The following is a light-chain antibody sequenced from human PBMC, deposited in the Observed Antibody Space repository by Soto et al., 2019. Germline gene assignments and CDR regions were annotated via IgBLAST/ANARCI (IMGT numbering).Light chain of an antibody. CDR2: DVS. CDR3: SSYTTSNTLE. J-gene: IGLJ3*02. CDR1: SSDVGGYNY. V-gene: IGLV2-14*03. Sequence: QSALTQPASVSGSPGQSITISCTGTSSDVGGYNYVSWYQQHPGKAPKLMIYDVSHRPSGVSTRFSGSKSGNTASLTTSGLEDEDEADYYCSSYTTSNTLEFGGGTKVTVL.